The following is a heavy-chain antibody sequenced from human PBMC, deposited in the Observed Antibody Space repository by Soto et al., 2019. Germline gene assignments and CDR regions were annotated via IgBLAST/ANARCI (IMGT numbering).Heavy chain of an antibody. CDR1: GDTFTTYD. J-gene: IGHJ4*02. CDR3: ARVRASGSYSILDY. Sequence: SVKVSCKASGDTFTTYDINWVRQATGHGLEWMGWINPNSGNIGYAQRFQGRVTMTRDTAIRTDYMEVSSLRSDDTAVYYCARVRASGSYSILDYWGQGTMVTVSS. V-gene: IGHV1-8*01. D-gene: IGHD3-10*01. CDR2: INPNSGNI.